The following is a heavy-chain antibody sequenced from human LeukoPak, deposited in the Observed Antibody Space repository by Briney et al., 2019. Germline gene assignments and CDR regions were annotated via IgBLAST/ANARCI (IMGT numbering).Heavy chain of an antibody. CDR1: GFTFSTYA. D-gene: IGHD6-19*01. Sequence: GGSMRLSCAASGFTFSTYAMHWVRQAPGKVLEWVTFIRNDGSHKYYTDSVKGRFTISRDNSKNTLFLQMNSLRPEDTAVYYCAKDGGWYELYYMDVWGTGTTVTVSS. CDR3: AKDGGWYELYYMDV. J-gene: IGHJ6*03. V-gene: IGHV3-30*02. CDR2: IRNDGSHK.